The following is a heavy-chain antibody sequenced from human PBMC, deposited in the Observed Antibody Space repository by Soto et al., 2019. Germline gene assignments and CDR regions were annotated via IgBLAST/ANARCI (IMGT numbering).Heavy chain of an antibody. V-gene: IGHV4-4*02. CDR3: ARVGNCISTSSNWDWYYYYYGMDV. D-gene: IGHD2-2*01. J-gene: IGHJ6*02. CDR1: GGSISSSNW. CDR2: IYHSGST. Sequence: PSETLSLTCAVSGGSISSSNWWSWVRQPPGKGLEWIGEIYHSGSTNYNPSLKSRVTISVDKSKNQFSLKLSSVTAADTAVYYCARVGNCISTSSNWDWYYYYYGMDVWGQGTTVTVSS.